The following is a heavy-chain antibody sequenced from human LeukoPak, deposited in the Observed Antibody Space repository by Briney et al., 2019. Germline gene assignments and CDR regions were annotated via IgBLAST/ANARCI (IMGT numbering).Heavy chain of an antibody. CDR3: AKTTGGWPRFFDH. J-gene: IGHJ4*02. V-gene: IGHV3-30*18. CDR2: VSHEGSSR. Sequence: GGSLRLSCAASGYPFSGSDIHWVRQAPGKGLEWVAFVSHEGSSRFYAESVKGRFGISRDNSESTTYLQMNGLRADDTAVYYCAKTTGGWPRFFDHWGQGTLVAVSS. D-gene: IGHD6-19*01. CDR1: GYPFSGSD.